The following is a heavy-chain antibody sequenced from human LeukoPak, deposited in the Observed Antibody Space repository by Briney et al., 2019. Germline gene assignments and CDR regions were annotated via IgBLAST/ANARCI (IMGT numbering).Heavy chain of an antibody. V-gene: IGHV4-34*01. D-gene: IGHD5-12*01. Sequence: SETLSLMCVVYGGSFSDHHWTWIRQSPGKGLEWIGEINHSGTTNYHPSLKSRVTISMDSSKNQFSLKLTSVTFADTAVYSCARGRVAPDYWGQGTLVTVSS. CDR2: INHSGTT. J-gene: IGHJ4*02. CDR1: GGSFSDHH. CDR3: ARGRVAPDY.